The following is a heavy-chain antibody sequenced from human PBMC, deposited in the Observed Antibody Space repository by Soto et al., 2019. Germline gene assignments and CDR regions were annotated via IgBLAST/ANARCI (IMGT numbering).Heavy chain of an antibody. D-gene: IGHD6-6*01. V-gene: IGHV4-30-2*05. CDR2: IYHSGST. CDR3: ARGSSIAGLYYGMDV. CDR1: GGSISSGGYS. Sequence: KPSETLSLTCAVSGGSISSGGYSWSWIRQPPGKGLVWIGYIYHSGSTYYNPSLKSRVTISLDTSKNQFSLKLSSVTAADTAVYYCARGSSIAGLYYGMDVWGQGTTVTVSS. J-gene: IGHJ6*02.